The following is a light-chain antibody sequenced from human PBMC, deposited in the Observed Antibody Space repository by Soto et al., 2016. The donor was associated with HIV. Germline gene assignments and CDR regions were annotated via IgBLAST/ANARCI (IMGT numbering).Light chain of an antibody. J-gene: IGLJ2*01. CDR1: KLGDKY. CDR3: QAWDSSAGV. CDR2: QDV. V-gene: IGLV3-1*01. Sequence: SYELTQPPSVSVSPGQTASITCSGDKLGDKYACWYQQKPGQSPVLVIYQDVVRPSGIPERFSGSNSGNTATLTISGTQAMDEADYYCQAWDSSAGVFGGGTELTVL.